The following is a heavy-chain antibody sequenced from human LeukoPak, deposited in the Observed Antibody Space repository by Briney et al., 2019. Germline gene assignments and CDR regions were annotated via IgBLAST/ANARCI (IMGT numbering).Heavy chain of an antibody. CDR2: IYPADSDT. J-gene: IGHJ4*02. CDR3: ARRLYGWYCFDY. CDR1: GYSFTNYW. V-gene: IGHV5-51*01. Sequence: GESLKISCKASGYSFTNYWIGWVRQMPGKSLEWMGIIYPADSDTRYSPSFQGQVTISADKSINTAYLQWNSLKASDTAMYYCARRLYGWYCFDYWGQGTLVTVFS. D-gene: IGHD6-19*01.